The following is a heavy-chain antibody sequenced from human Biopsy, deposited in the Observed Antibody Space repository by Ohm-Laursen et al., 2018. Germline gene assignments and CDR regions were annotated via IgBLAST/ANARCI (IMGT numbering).Heavy chain of an antibody. CDR3: ARDRMTDVFGGPTRTDVFDS. Sequence: ASVKVSCKASGYTFTSYYIHWVRQSPGQGLEWMGWVNPNSGATNSAENFRDRVTLTRDTSISAVYIELRRLKSDDAAVYYCARDRMTDVFGGPTRTDVFDSWGQGTPVTVSS. CDR1: GYTFTSYY. CDR2: VNPNSGAT. D-gene: IGHD3-10*01. V-gene: IGHV1-2*02. J-gene: IGHJ4*02.